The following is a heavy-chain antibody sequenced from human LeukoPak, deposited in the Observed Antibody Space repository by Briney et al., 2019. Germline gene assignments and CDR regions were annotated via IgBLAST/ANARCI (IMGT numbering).Heavy chain of an antibody. J-gene: IGHJ4*02. CDR1: GVTVSTNY. D-gene: IGHD2-21*01. CDR2: IYSGGST. Sequence: GGSLRLSCAASGVTVSTNYMSWVRQAPGTGLEWVSVIYSGGSTYYADSVKGRFTISRDNSKNTLYLQMNSLRAEDTAVYYCARGALLYYFGYWGRGTLVTVSS. CDR3: ARGALLYYFGY. V-gene: IGHV3-53*01.